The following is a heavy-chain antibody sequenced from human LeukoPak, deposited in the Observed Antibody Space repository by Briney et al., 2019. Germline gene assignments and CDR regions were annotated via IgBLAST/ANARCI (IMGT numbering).Heavy chain of an antibody. CDR3: ARDSRRELLHAFDI. CDR1: GGSISSYY. CDR2: IYYSGIT. J-gene: IGHJ3*02. D-gene: IGHD1-26*01. Sequence: SETLSLTCTVSGGSISSYYWSWIRQPPGKGLEWIGYIYYSGITNYNPSLKSRVTISVDTSKNQFSLKLSSVTAADTAVYYCARDSRRELLHAFDIWGQGTMVTVSS. V-gene: IGHV4-59*01.